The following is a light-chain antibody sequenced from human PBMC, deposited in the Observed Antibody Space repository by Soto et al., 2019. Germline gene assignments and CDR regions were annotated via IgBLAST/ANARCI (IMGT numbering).Light chain of an antibody. CDR2: GAS. V-gene: IGKV3-11*01. Sequence: EIVLTQSPATLSLYPGERATLSCRASQSVGSYLVWYQQKPGQAPRLLIHGASNRATGIPAWFSGSGSGTDFTLTISSLEPEDFAVYYCQQRSSWPPLFGQGTRLEIK. CDR3: QQRSSWPPL. CDR1: QSVGSY. J-gene: IGKJ5*01.